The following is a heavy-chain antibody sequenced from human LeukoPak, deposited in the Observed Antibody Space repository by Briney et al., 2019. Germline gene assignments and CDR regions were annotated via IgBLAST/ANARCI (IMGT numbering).Heavy chain of an antibody. Sequence: ASVKVSCKASGYTSTGYYVHWVRQAPGQGLEWMGWINPNSGGTNYAQKFLGSVTMTGDTSINTAFMELSRLRSDDTAIYYCARGRGTTMVRGVITNYFDLWGRGSLVTVSS. V-gene: IGHV1-2*02. J-gene: IGHJ2*01. CDR2: INPNSGGT. D-gene: IGHD3-10*01. CDR1: GYTSTGYY. CDR3: ARGRGTTMVRGVITNYFDL.